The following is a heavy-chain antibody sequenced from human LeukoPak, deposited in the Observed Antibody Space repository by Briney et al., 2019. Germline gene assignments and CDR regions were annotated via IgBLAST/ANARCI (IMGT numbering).Heavy chain of an antibody. J-gene: IGHJ5*02. CDR3: ARDYYSSSWSGRNWFDP. Sequence: GSLRLSCAASGFTCSDYSMNWVRQAPGKGLEWVSFISSSGFTINYADSVKGRFTISRDNDKNSLYLQMNSLRAEDTALYYCARDYYSSSWSGRNWFDPWGQGTLVTVSS. D-gene: IGHD6-13*01. CDR1: GFTCSDYS. V-gene: IGHV3-48*01. CDR2: ISSSGFTI.